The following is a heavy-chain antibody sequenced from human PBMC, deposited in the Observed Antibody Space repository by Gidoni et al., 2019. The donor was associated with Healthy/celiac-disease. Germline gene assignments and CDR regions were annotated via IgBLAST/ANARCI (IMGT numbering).Heavy chain of an antibody. CDR3: AKVFSVYTVTTHGGFDY. V-gene: IGHV3-23*01. CDR1: GFTFSSYA. Sequence: EVQLLESGGGLVQPGGSLRLSCAASGFTFSSYAMSWVRQAPGKGLEWVSAISGSGGSTYYADSVKGRFTISRDNSKNTLYLQMNSLRAEDTAVYYCAKVFSVYTVTTHGGFDYWGQGTLVTVSS. J-gene: IGHJ4*02. CDR2: ISGSGGST. D-gene: IGHD4-17*01.